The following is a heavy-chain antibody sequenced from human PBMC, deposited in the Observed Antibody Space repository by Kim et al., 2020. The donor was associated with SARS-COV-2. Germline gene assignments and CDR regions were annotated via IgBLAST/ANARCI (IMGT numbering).Heavy chain of an antibody. CDR3: ARLFDP. Sequence: KQDGRAKHYVDSVKGRFTISRDNAKNSLYRQRSSLRAEDTAVYYCARLFDPWGQGTLVTVSS. CDR2: KQDGRAK. V-gene: IGHV3-7*04. J-gene: IGHJ5*02.